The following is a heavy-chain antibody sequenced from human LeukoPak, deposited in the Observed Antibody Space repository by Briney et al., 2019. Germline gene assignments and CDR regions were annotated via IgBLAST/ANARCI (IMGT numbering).Heavy chain of an antibody. CDR1: GYTFTSSD. Sequence: ASVKVSCKASGYTFTSSDINWVRQAPGQGLEWMGWMNPNSGKTGYARKFQGRVTMTKNTSISTAYMEVSSLGYDDTAIYYCARGRPGLASAGTYDFWGQGTLITVSS. CDR2: MNPNSGKT. V-gene: IGHV1-8*01. J-gene: IGHJ4*02. D-gene: IGHD6-13*01. CDR3: ARGRPGLASAGTYDF.